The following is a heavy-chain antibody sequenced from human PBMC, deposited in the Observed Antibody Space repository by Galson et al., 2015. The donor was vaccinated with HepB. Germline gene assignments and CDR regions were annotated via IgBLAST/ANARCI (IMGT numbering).Heavy chain of an antibody. V-gene: IGHV3-30-3*01. CDR2: ISYDGSNK. CDR3: ASLTRDYDSSGYYGDPGDY. Sequence: SLRLSCAASGFTFSSYAMHWVRQAPGKGLEWVAVISYDGSNKYYADSVKGRFTISRDNSKNTLYLQMNSLRAEDTAVYYCASLTRDYDSSGYYGDPGDYWGQGTLVTVSS. D-gene: IGHD3-22*01. CDR1: GFTFSSYA. J-gene: IGHJ4*02.